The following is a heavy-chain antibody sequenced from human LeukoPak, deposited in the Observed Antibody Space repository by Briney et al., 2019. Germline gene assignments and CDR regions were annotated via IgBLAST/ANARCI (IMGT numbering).Heavy chain of an antibody. Sequence: SETLSLTCAVYGGSFSGYYWSWIRPPPGKGVEWIGEINHSGSTNYNPSLKSRVTISVDTSKNQFSLKLSSVTAADTAVYYCARNRMVDNWIYFDYWGQGDLGTVSS. J-gene: IGHJ4*02. CDR2: INHSGST. CDR1: GGSFSGYY. D-gene: IGHD1-20*01. V-gene: IGHV4-34*01. CDR3: ARNRMVDNWIYFDY.